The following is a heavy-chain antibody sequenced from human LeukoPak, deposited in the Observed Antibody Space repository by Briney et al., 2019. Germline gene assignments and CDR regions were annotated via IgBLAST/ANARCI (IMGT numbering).Heavy chain of an antibody. D-gene: IGHD6-13*01. CDR2: ISGSGGST. CDR3: ASEYSSSWYGWFDP. V-gene: IGHV3-23*01. Sequence: GGSLRLSCAASGFTFSSYAMSWVRQAPGKGLEWVSAISGSGGSTYYADSVKGRFTISRDNSKNTLYLQMNSLRVEDTAVYYCASEYSSSWYGWFDPWGQGTLVTVSS. J-gene: IGHJ5*02. CDR1: GFTFSSYA.